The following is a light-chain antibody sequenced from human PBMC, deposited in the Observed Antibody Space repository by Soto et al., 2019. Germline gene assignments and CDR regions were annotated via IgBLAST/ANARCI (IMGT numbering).Light chain of an antibody. CDR3: SSYTSSSTLYV. J-gene: IGLJ1*01. CDR2: DVS. CDR1: SSDVGGYNY. Sequence: QSALTHPASVSGSPGQSITISCTETSSDVGGYNYVSWYQQHPGKAPKLMIYDVSNRPSGVSNRFSGSKSGNTASLTISGLQAEDEADYYCSSYTSSSTLYVFGTGTKVTVL. V-gene: IGLV2-14*01.